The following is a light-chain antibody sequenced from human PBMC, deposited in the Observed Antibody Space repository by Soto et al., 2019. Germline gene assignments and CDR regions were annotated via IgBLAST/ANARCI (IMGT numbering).Light chain of an antibody. Sequence: EIMMTQSPATLSVSPGERATLSCRASQTVARNLAWYQQKPGQAPRLLIHGASTRATGVSARFSGSGSGTEFTLTISSLQSEDFAVYYCQQYHNWPPQYTFGQVTKLQIK. CDR3: QQYHNWPPQYT. J-gene: IGKJ2*01. CDR1: QTVARN. V-gene: IGKV3-15*01. CDR2: GAS.